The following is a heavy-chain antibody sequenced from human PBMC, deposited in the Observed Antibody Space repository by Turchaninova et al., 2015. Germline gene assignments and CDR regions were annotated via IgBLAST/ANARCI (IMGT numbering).Heavy chain of an antibody. Sequence: GESGGGLVKPGGSLRLSCAASGFTFTRYSMIWVRQAPGKGLEWVASISPSSSYTFFADSLTGRLTISRDNAKNSLFLQMDSLRAEDTAVYYCARGGGADYSYSYYMDVWGKGTTVTVSS. D-gene: IGHD3-10*01. CDR2: ISPSSSYT. CDR3: ARGGGADYSYSYYMDV. J-gene: IGHJ6*03. CDR1: GFTFTRYS. V-gene: IGHV3-21*01.